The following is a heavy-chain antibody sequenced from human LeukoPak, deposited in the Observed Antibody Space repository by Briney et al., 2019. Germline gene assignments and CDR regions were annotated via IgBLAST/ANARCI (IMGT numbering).Heavy chain of an antibody. D-gene: IGHD6-13*01. CDR2: IGNSGAST. CDR3: AKDPLARGPDC. V-gene: IGHV3-23*01. Sequence: PGRSLRLSCTASGFTFGDYAMSWFRQAPGKGLEWVSLIGNSGASTYYADSVKGRFTISRDNSKNTLYLQMNSLRDEDTAVYYCAKDPLARGPDCWGQGTLVTVSS. J-gene: IGHJ4*02. CDR1: GFTFGDYA.